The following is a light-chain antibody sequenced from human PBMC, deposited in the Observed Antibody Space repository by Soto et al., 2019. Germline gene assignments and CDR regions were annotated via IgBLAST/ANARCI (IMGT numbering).Light chain of an antibody. CDR1: QTVSSY. J-gene: IGKJ5*01. Sequence: ENVMTQSPGTLSLSPGERATLSCRASQTVSSYLPWYQQRPGHAPRLLIYGASKRATGIPDRFSGSGSGTDFTLTISTLEPEDFALYYCQQYGTSPITFGQGTRLEIK. V-gene: IGKV3-20*01. CDR3: QQYGTSPIT. CDR2: GAS.